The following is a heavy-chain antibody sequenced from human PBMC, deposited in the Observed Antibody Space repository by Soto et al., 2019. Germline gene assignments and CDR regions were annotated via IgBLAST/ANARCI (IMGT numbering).Heavy chain of an antibody. CDR2: IIPIFGTA. V-gene: IGHV1-69*12. CDR3: EREGPYGDYDY. D-gene: IGHD4-17*01. CDR1: GGTFSSYA. J-gene: IGHJ4*02. Sequence: QVQLVQSGAEVKKPGSSVKVSCKASGGTFSSYAISWVRQAPGQGLEWMGGIIPIFGTANYAQTFQGRITITADEATSTGYMELSSVSSENTAVYYWEREGPYGDYDYWGQGTLVIVSS.